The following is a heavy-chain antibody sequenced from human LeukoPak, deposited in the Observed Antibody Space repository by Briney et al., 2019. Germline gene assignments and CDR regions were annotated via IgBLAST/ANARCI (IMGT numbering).Heavy chain of an antibody. V-gene: IGHV3-11*04. CDR1: GFTFSDYY. D-gene: IGHD3-22*01. Sequence: PGGSLRLSCAASGFTFSDYYMSWIRQAPGKGLEWVSYISSSGSTIYYADSVKGRFTISRDNAKNSLYLQMNSLRAEDTAVYYCAGYYYDSSGYYAHFDYWGQGTLVTVSS. J-gene: IGHJ4*02. CDR3: AGYYYDSSGYYAHFDY. CDR2: ISSSGSTI.